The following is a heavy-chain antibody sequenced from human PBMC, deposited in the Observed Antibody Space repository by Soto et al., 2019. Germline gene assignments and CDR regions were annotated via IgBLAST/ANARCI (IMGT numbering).Heavy chain of an antibody. J-gene: IGHJ6*02. CDR2: INTDNGDT. V-gene: IGHV1-3*04. D-gene: IGHD3-9*01. CDR1: GYIFTSYS. Sequence: ASVKVSCKASGYIFTSYSMHWVYQAPAQGLQWVGWINTDNGDTKYSQKFQDRVTISRDTSATTAYMELNSLTSEDTAVYYCARGDYDLSTGYSYYYGMDVWGQGTAVTVSS. CDR3: ARGDYDLSTGYSYYYGMDV.